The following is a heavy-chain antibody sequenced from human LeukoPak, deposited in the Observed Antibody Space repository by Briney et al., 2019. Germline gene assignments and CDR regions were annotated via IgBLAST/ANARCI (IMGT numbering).Heavy chain of an antibody. CDR3: TRLDCNGGSCYHMDV. D-gene: IGHD2-15*01. V-gene: IGHV3-73*01. CDR2: IRSKANSYAT. Sequence: GGSLRLSCAASGFIFSGSAMHWVRQASGKGLEWVGRIRSKANSYATAYAASVKGRFTISRDDSKNTAYLQMDSLKTEDAAVYYCTRLDCNGGSCYHMDVWGKGTTVTVSS. CDR1: GFIFSGSA. J-gene: IGHJ6*03.